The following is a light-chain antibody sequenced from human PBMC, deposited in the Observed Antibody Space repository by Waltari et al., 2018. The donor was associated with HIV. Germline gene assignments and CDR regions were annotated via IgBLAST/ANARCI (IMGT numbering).Light chain of an antibody. CDR2: EVS. V-gene: IGLV2-8*01. J-gene: IGLJ3*02. CDR3: SSYAGSNTWV. CDR1: SSAVGGYNF. Sequence: QSALTQPPSASGSPGQSVTISCTGPSSAVGGYNFVSWYQHHPGKAPKLMIYEVSKRPSGVPDRFSGSKSGNTASLTVSGLQAEDEADYYCSSYAGSNTWVFGGGTKLTVL.